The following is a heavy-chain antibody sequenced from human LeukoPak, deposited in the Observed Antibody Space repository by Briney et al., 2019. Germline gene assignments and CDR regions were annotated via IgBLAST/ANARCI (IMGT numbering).Heavy chain of an antibody. V-gene: IGHV3-13*01. J-gene: IGHJ4*02. CDR1: GFTFSSYD. CDR2: IGTAGDT. D-gene: IGHD2-2*01. Sequence: GGSLRLSSAASGFTFSSYDMHWVRQATGKGLEWVSAIGTAGDTYYPGSVKRRFTISRENAKNSLYLQMNSLRAGDTAVYYCAREGEVGHFDYWGQGTLVTVSS. CDR3: AREGEVGHFDY.